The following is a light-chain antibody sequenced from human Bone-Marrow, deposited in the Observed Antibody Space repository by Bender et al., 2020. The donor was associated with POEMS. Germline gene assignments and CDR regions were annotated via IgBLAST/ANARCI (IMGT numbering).Light chain of an antibody. CDR3: AVWDDSLNGWV. CDR2: PSH. V-gene: IGLV1-44*01. Sequence: QSVLTQPPSASGTPGQRVTISCSGGSSNIGAHAVNWYQHLPGAAPKLLIYPSHRQPSEVPDRFPGSRSGTSASLAISGLQSEDEADYYCAVWDDSLNGWVFGGGTKLTVL. CDR1: SSNIGAHA. J-gene: IGLJ3*02.